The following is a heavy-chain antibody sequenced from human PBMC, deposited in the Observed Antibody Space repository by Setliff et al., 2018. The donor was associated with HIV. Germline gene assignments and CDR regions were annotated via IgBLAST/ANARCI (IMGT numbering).Heavy chain of an antibody. Sequence: GASVKVSCKASGNTFTKYYMHWVRQAPGQGLEWMGILNPSGSTVSAQKFRGRVTMTRDTSTNTVYMELSGLRSEDTAVYYCARRGRNYGDSISFMDVWGKGTTVTVSS. CDR3: ARRGRNYGDSISFMDV. D-gene: IGHD4-17*01. J-gene: IGHJ6*03. V-gene: IGHV1-46*01. CDR1: GNTFTKYY. CDR2: LNPSGST.